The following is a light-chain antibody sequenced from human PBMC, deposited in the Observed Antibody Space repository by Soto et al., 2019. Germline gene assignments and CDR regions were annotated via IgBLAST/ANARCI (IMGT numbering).Light chain of an antibody. CDR1: QSLLHGNGYNY. CDR3: MQALQNPWT. CDR2: LGS. Sequence: DILMTQSPLSLPVTPGEPASISCRSNQSLLHGNGYNYLDWYLQKTGQPPQILIYLGSNRASGVPDRFSGSGSGTDFTLKISRVEAEDVGVYYCMQALQNPWTFGQGTKVDIK. J-gene: IGKJ1*01. V-gene: IGKV2-28*01.